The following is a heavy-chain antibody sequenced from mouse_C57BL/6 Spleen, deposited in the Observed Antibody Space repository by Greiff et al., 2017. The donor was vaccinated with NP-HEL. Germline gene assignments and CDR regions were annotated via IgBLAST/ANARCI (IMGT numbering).Heavy chain of an antibody. D-gene: IGHD2-3*01. V-gene: IGHV1-61*01. CDR3: ARSGDGYYEN. J-gene: IGHJ2*01. Sequence: VQLQQPGAELVRPGSSVKLSCKASGYTFTSYWMDWVKQRPGQGLEWIGNIYPSDSETHYNQKFKDKATLTVDKSSSTAYMQLSSLTSEDSAVYYCARSGDGYYENWGQGTTLTVSS. CDR1: GYTFTSYW. CDR2: IYPSDSET.